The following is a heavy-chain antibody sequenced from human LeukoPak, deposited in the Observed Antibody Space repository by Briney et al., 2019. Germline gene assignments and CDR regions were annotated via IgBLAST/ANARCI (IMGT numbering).Heavy chain of an antibody. Sequence: PSETLSLTCAVYGGSFSGYYWSWIRQPPGKGLEWIGEINHSGSTNYNPSLKSRVTISVDTSKNQFSLKLSSVTAADTAVYYCARDVTVTTGGAFDIWGQGTMVTVSS. CDR3: ARDVTVTTGGAFDI. D-gene: IGHD4-17*01. J-gene: IGHJ3*02. CDR2: INHSGST. V-gene: IGHV4-34*01. CDR1: GGSFSGYY.